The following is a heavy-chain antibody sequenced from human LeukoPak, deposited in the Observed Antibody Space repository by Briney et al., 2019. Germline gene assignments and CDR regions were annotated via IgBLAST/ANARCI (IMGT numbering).Heavy chain of an antibody. V-gene: IGHV3-74*01. CDR1: GFTFNTYY. D-gene: IGHD2-21*02. CDR3: VRLAVTDTNY. J-gene: IGHJ4*02. CDR2: INADGTIT. Sequence: HTGGSLRLSCVASGFTFNTYYMHWVRQAPGERLVWVSFINADGTITKYADSVKGRFTISRDNAKSTVYLQMNGLRVEDTAMYYCVRLAVTDTNYWGQGSLVTVSS.